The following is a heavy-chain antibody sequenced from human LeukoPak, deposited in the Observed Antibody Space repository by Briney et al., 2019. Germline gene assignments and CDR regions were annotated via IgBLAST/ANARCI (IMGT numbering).Heavy chain of an antibody. V-gene: IGHV4-59*08. D-gene: IGHD3-22*01. J-gene: IGHJ6*03. Sequence: SETLSLTCNVSGTSMNNYWWSWIRQPPGTGLEWLGNIYYTGNTNYNPSLKSRVSISVDTSKSQFSLTLRSVSAADTAVYYCARRPYYYDTSNPAYYYYMDVWGKGTTVTVSS. CDR2: IYYTGNT. CDR1: GTSMNNYW. CDR3: ARRPYYYDTSNPAYYYYMDV.